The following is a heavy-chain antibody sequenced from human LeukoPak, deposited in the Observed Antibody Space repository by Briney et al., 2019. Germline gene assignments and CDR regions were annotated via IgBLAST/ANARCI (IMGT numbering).Heavy chain of an antibody. CDR2: IYTSGST. D-gene: IGHD6-13*01. J-gene: IGHJ3*02. Sequence: TSQTLSLTCTVSGGPISSGSYYWSWIRQPAGKGLEWIGRIYTSGSTNYNPSLKSRVTISVDTSKNQFSLKLSSVTAADTAVCYCAREDSSGWSEVDAFDIWGQGTMVTVSS. V-gene: IGHV4-61*02. CDR1: GGPISSGSYY. CDR3: AREDSSGWSEVDAFDI.